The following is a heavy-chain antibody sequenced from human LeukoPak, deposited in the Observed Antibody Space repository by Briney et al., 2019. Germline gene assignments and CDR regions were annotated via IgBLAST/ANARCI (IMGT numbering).Heavy chain of an antibody. V-gene: IGHV3-23*01. CDR1: GFTFSSYA. J-gene: IGHJ4*02. CDR2: ISGSGGST. D-gene: IGHD3-3*01. CDR3: AKASEYDFWSGYPTPALDY. Sequence: GGSLRLSCAASGFTFSSYAMSWVRQALGKGLEWVSAISGSGGSTYYADSVKGRFTISRDNSKNTLYLQMSSLRAEDTAVYYCAKASEYDFWSGYPTPALDYWGQGTLVTVSS.